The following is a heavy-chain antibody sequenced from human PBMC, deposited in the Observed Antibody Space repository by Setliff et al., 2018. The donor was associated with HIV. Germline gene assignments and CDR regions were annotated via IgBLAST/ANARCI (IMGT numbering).Heavy chain of an antibody. D-gene: IGHD3-10*01. V-gene: IGHV3-30*04. CDR2: ISYDGNNK. CDR3: ASGRGIYGSGALEAYDI. CDR1: GFTFTIYS. Sequence: GGSLRLSCAASGFTFTIYSIHWVRQAPGKGLEWVAVISYDGNNKFYADSAKGRFTISRDNAKNSLYLQMNSLRAEDTAVYFCASGRGIYGSGALEAYDIWGQGTMVTVSS. J-gene: IGHJ3*02.